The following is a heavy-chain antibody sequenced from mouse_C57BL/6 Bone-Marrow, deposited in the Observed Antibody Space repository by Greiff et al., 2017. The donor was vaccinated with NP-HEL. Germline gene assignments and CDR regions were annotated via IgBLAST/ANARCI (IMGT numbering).Heavy chain of an antibody. CDR3: ERSDYDWFAY. D-gene: IGHD2-4*01. Sequence: VMLVESGAELARPGASVEMSCKASGYTFTSYTMHWVKQRPGQGLEWIGYINPSSGYTKYNQKFKDKATLTADKSSSTAYMQLSSLTSEDSAVYYYERSDYDWFAYWGQGTLVTVSA. V-gene: IGHV1-4*01. CDR2: INPSSGYT. J-gene: IGHJ3*01. CDR1: GYTFTSYT.